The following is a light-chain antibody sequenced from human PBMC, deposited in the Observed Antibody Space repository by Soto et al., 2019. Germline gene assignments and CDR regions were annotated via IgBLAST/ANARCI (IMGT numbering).Light chain of an antibody. CDR3: QQYRSSPSFT. J-gene: IGKJ3*01. Sequence: EIVLTQSPGTLSLSPGERATLSCRASQSVSSSYLAWYQQKPGQAPRLLIYGASGRATGIPDRFSGSGYGTDFTLTIRRLEPEDFALYYCQQYRSSPSFTFGPGTKVDIK. CDR1: QSVSSSY. V-gene: IGKV3-20*01. CDR2: GAS.